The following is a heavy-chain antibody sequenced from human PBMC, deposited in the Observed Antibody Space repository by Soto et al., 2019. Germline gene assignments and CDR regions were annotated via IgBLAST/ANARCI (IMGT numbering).Heavy chain of an antibody. J-gene: IGHJ4*02. D-gene: IGHD6-19*01. CDR3: AGIAVAGRYWSGELDY. V-gene: IGHV4-39*01. Sequence: PSETLSLTCSVSGGSISSSTYYWGWIRQPPGKGLEWIGNIYYSGSTYYNPSLKSRVTMSVDTSENQFSLKLTSVTAADTAVYYCAGIAVAGRYWSGELDYWGQGTVVT. CDR1: GGSISSSTYY. CDR2: IYYSGST.